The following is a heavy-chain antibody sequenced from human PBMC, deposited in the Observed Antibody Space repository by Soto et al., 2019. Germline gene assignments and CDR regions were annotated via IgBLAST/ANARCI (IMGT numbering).Heavy chain of an antibody. CDR1: GFTFSSYA. CDR3: AKTLPKSGSAPYYFTLDV. CDR2: ISDSGTNT. V-gene: IGHV3-23*01. J-gene: IGHJ6*01. Sequence: EVQLLESGGSLGQPGGSLRLSCAAFGFTFSSYALSWVRQAPEKGLEWVSAISDSGTNTYYADSVKGRFTISRDDSKNSLFLQMNSLRAEDKAIYYCAKTLPKSGSAPYYFTLDVW.